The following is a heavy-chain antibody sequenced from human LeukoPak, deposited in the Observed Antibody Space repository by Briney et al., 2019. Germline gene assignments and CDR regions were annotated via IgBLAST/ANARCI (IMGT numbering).Heavy chain of an antibody. Sequence: SETLSLTCAVYGGSFSNYFWSWIRQPPGKGLEWIGEINPRGSTNYSPSLKSRVSISVDTSMNQFSLKLSSATAADTAMYYCARVASVTTDNYFDYWGQGTPVTVSS. J-gene: IGHJ4*02. CDR1: GGSFSNYF. CDR2: INPRGST. D-gene: IGHD4-17*01. V-gene: IGHV4-34*01. CDR3: ARVASVTTDNYFDY.